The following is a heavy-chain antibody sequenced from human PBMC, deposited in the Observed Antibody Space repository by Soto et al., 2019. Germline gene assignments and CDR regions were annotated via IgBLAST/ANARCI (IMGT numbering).Heavy chain of an antibody. CDR3: TTSKVGRFLESAFFDP. J-gene: IGHJ5*02. CDR1: GFTFSNAW. V-gene: IGHV3-15*01. Sequence: GGLRLSCAASGFTFSNAWMSWVRQAPGKGLEWVGRIKSKTDGGTTDYAAPVKGRFTISRDDSKNTLYLQMNSLKTEDTAVYYCTTSKVGRFLESAFFDPWGQGTLVTVSS. D-gene: IGHD3-3*01. CDR2: IKSKTDGGTT.